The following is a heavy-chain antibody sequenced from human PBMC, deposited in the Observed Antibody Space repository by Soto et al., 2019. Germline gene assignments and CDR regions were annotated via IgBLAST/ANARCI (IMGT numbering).Heavy chain of an antibody. V-gene: IGHV5-51*01. CDR1: GYSFTNDW. Sequence: PGESLKISCQASGYSFTNDWIGWVRQMPGKGLEWMGFIYPGDSDTRYSPSFQGLVTISADKSTSTAYLQWSSLKASDTAMYYCARLMVVAAPAGWFDPWGQGTLVTVSS. CDR3: ARLMVVAAPAGWFDP. CDR2: IYPGDSDT. J-gene: IGHJ5*02. D-gene: IGHD2-15*01.